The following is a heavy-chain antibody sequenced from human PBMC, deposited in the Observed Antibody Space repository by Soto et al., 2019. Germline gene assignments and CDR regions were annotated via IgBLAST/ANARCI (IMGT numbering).Heavy chain of an antibody. Sequence: QVQLVQPGVGVKKPGSSVKVSCKVSGGTFSSYAISWVRQAPGQGLEWMGGIIPIFGTANYAQKFQGRVTITTDESTSTAYMELRSLRSQDKAVYYCARVYGEGQRLVTYYRVFMDAWGQGTTVTVSS. CDR3: ARVYGEGQRLVTYYRVFMDA. D-gene: IGHD6-25*01. CDR1: GGTFSSYA. CDR2: IIPIFGTA. V-gene: IGHV1-69*01. J-gene: IGHJ6*02.